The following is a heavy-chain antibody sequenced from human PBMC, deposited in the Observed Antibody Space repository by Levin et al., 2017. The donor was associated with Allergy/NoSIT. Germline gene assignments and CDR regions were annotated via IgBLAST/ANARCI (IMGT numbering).Heavy chain of an antibody. CDR2: ISAYNGNT. V-gene: IGHV1-18*01. CDR1: GYTFTSYG. Sequence: TPGGSLRLSCKASGYTFTSYGISWVRQAPGQGLEWMGWISAYNGNTNYAQKLQGRVTMTTDTSTSTAYMELRSLRSDDTAVYYCARPMDSGWYGYWGQGTLVTVSS. J-gene: IGHJ4*02. CDR3: ARPMDSGWYGY. D-gene: IGHD6-19*01.